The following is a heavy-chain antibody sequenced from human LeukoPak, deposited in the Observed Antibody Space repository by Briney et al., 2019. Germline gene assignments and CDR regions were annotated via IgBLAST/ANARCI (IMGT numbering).Heavy chain of an antibody. CDR2: IIPILGIA. D-gene: IGHD6-13*01. V-gene: IGHV1-69*04. Sequence: SVKVSCKASGGTFSSYTISWVRQAPGQGLEWMGRIIPILGIANYAQKFQGRVTITADKSTSTAYMELSSLRSEDTAVYYCARDKIRQLLVLGYWGQGTLVTVSS. CDR1: GGTFSSYT. J-gene: IGHJ4*02. CDR3: ARDKIRQLLVLGY.